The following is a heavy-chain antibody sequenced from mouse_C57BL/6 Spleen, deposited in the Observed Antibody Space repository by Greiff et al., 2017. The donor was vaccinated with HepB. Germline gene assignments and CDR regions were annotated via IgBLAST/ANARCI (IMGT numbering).Heavy chain of an antibody. J-gene: IGHJ1*03. CDR2: ISYDGSN. V-gene: IGHV3-6*01. Sequence: EVHLVESGPGLVKPSQSLSLTCSVTGYSITSGYYWNWIRQFPGNKLEWMGYISYDGSNNYNPSLKNRISITRDTSKNQFFLKLNSVTTEDTATYYCARDPLDYGSSYLYFDVWGTGTTVTVSS. CDR1: GYSITSGYY. CDR3: ARDPLDYGSSYLYFDV. D-gene: IGHD1-1*01.